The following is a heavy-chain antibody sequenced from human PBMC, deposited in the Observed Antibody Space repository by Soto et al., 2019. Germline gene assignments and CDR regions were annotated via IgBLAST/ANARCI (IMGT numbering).Heavy chain of an antibody. V-gene: IGHV4-39*01. J-gene: IGHJ6*02. Sequence: QLQLQESGPGLVKPSETLSLTCTVSGGSISSSSYYWGWIRQPPGKGLEWIGSNYYSGSTYYNPSLKSRVTLSVETSKNQFSLKLSSVTAADTAVYYCARQKGEAARFNYYGMDVWGQGTTVTVSS. CDR1: GGSISSSSYY. CDR2: NYYSGST. CDR3: ARQKGEAARFNYYGMDV. D-gene: IGHD6-6*01.